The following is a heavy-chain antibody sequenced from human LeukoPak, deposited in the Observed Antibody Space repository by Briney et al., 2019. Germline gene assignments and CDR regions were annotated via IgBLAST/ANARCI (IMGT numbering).Heavy chain of an antibody. V-gene: IGHV3-23*01. J-gene: IGHJ5*02. D-gene: IGHD4-17*01. CDR3: AKDRSGGTTTTVMVA. CDR1: GFTFSSYA. CDR2: ISGSGYNT. Sequence: GGSLRLSCAASGFTFSSYAMSWVRQVPGKGLEWVSAISGSGYNTYYADSVKGRFTISRDNYENTLYLHMDTLRAEDTALYFCAKDRSGGTTTTVMVAWGRGTLVTVSS.